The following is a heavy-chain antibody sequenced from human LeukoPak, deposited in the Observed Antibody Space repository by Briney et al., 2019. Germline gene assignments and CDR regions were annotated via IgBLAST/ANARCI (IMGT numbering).Heavy chain of an antibody. V-gene: IGHV4-38-2*01. CDR3: ARHGESVVVVAAMGAFDI. CDR2: IYHSGST. J-gene: IGHJ3*02. D-gene: IGHD2-15*01. CDR1: GYSISSGYY. Sequence: PSGTLSLTCAVSGYSISSGYYWGWIRQPPGKGLEWIGSIYHSGSTYYNPSLKSRVTISVDTSKNQFSLKLSSVTAADTAVYYCARHGESVVVVAAMGAFDIWGQGTMVTVSS.